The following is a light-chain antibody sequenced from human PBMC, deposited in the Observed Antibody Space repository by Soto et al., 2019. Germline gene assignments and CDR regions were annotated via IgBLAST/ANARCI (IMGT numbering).Light chain of an antibody. CDR3: QQSYSIPYT. Sequence: DIQMTQSPSSLSASVGDRVTITCRASQSISSYLNWYQHKPGKAPKLLIYAASSLRTGVPSRFSGSRSGTDFTLTISSLQPEDFATYYCQQSYSIPYTFGQGTKVDIK. CDR1: QSISSY. V-gene: IGKV1-39*01. J-gene: IGKJ2*01. CDR2: AAS.